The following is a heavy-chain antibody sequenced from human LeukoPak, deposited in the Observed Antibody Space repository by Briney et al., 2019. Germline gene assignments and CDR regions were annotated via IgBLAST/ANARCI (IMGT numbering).Heavy chain of an antibody. V-gene: IGHV3-48*02. D-gene: IGHD1-26*01. CDR1: GFTFSSYS. CDR2: ISSSSSTI. J-gene: IGHJ3*02. CDR3: ARDAPPYSGSYPRDAFDI. Sequence: GGSLRLSCAASGFTFSSYSMNWVRQAPGKGLEWVSYISSSSSTIYYADSVKGRFTISRDNAKNSLYLQMNSLRDEDTAVYYCARDAPPYSGSYPRDAFDIWGQGTMVTVSS.